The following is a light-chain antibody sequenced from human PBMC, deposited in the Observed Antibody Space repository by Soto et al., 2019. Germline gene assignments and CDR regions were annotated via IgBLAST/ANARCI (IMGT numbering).Light chain of an antibody. Sequence: EIWLTQSPGTLPLSRGRRCTLSGRSSQSISGNLVWYQQKPGQAPRLLIYGASTRATGIPARFSGSESGTEFTLTISSLQSEDFAVYYCQQYNNWPQITFGQGTKVDIK. CDR3: QQYNNWPQIT. V-gene: IGKV3-15*01. J-gene: IGKJ1*01. CDR2: GAS. CDR1: QSISGN.